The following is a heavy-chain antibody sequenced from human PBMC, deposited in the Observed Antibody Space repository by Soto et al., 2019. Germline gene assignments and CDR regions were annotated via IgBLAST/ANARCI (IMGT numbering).Heavy chain of an antibody. CDR3: ARLAAGCSSTSCYNPHFDY. CDR2: IYYSGST. V-gene: IGHV4-31*03. CDR1: GGSISSGGYY. J-gene: IGHJ4*02. D-gene: IGHD2-2*02. Sequence: SETLSLTCTVSGGSISSGGYYWSWIRQHPGKGLEWIGYIYYSGSTYYNPSLKSRVTISVDTSKNQFSLKLSSVTAADTAVYYCARLAAGCSSTSCYNPHFDYWGQGTLVTVSS.